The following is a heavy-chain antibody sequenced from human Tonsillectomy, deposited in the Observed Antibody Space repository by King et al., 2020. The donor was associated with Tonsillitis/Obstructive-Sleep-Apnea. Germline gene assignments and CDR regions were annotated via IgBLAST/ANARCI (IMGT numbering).Heavy chain of an antibody. CDR2: IIPIFGTA. J-gene: IGHJ3*02. Sequence: VQLVQSGAEVKKPGSSVKVSCKASGGTFSSYAISWVRQAPGQGLEWMGGIIPIFGTANYAQKFQGRGTITADESTSTAYMELSSLRSEDTAVYYCARDRYCSGGSCKVAFDIWGQGTMVTVSS. CDR1: GGTFSSYA. V-gene: IGHV1-69*12. CDR3: ARDRYCSGGSCKVAFDI. D-gene: IGHD2-15*01.